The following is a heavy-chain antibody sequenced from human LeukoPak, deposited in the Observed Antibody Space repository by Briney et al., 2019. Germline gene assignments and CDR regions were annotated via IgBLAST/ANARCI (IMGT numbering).Heavy chain of an antibody. J-gene: IGHJ6*02. CDR1: GFTFSSCD. CDR3: AKDSGYYLMDV. V-gene: IGHV3-30*02. CDR2: IRYDASDA. Sequence: GGSLRLSCAASGFTFSSCDMHWVRQAPGKGLEWVAFIRYDASDAYYADSVKGRFTISRDNSKNTLSLQMNSLRAEDTAVYYCAKDSGYYLMDVWGQGTTVTVSS. D-gene: IGHD3-3*01.